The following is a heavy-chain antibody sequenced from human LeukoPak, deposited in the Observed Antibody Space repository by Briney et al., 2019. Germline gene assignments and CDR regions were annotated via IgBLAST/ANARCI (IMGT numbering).Heavy chain of an antibody. J-gene: IGHJ4*02. Sequence: GGSPRLSCAASGFTFSSHAMSWVRQAPGKGLEYVSAISSYGDFTYYADSVKGRFTISRDNSKNTLYLQMGSLRAEDMAVYYCASIAVAGTGYWGQGTLVTVSS. D-gene: IGHD6-19*01. V-gene: IGHV3-64*02. CDR2: ISSYGDFT. CDR1: GFTFSSHA. CDR3: ASIAVAGTGY.